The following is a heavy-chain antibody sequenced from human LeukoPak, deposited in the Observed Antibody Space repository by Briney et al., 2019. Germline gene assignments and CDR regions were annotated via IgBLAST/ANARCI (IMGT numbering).Heavy chain of an antibody. D-gene: IGHD1-26*01. CDR3: ARGYSGSYYYYYMDV. CDR2: INPNSGGT. Sequence: ASVKVSCKASGYTFTGYYMHWVRQAPGQGLEWMGWINPNSGGTNYAQKFQGRVTMTRDTSISTAYMELSRLRSDDTAVYYCARGYSGSYYYYYMDVWGKGTTVTISS. CDR1: GYTFTGYY. V-gene: IGHV1-2*02. J-gene: IGHJ6*03.